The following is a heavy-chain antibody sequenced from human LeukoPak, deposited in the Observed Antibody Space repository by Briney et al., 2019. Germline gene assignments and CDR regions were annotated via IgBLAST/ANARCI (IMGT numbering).Heavy chain of an antibody. J-gene: IGHJ4*02. CDR1: GGSISSGDYY. CDR2: IYHRGST. CDR3: ARERTYYFDY. Sequence: SETLSLTCTVSGGSISSGDYYWSWIRQPPGQGLEWIGYIYHRGSTYYNPSLKSRVIISVDTSKNQSSLKLSSMTAADTAVYYCARERTYYFDYWGQGTQVTVSS. V-gene: IGHV4-30-4*01.